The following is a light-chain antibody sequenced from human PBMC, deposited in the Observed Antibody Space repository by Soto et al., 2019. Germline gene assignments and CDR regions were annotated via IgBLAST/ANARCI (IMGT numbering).Light chain of an antibody. CDR2: DVT. V-gene: IGLV2-14*03. Sequence: QSALTQPASVSGSPGQSITISCTGTSSDVGGYNYVSWYQHHPGKAPKLMIYDVTNRPSGVSNRFSGSKSGNTASLTISGLQAEDESDYFCSSYTSSSTLVFGNGTKVTVL. J-gene: IGLJ1*01. CDR3: SSYTSSSTLV. CDR1: SSDVGGYNY.